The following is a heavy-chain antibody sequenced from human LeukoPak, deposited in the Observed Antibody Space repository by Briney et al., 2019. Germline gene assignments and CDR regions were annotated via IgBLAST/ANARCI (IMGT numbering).Heavy chain of an antibody. CDR2: TSYDESSK. D-gene: IGHD5-12*01. CDR1: GFTFSSYA. V-gene: IGHV3-30*16. Sequence: GGSLRLSCAASGFTFSSYAMHWVRQAPGKGPEWVAVTSYDESSKDYADSVKGRFTISRDNSKSTLFLQMNSLRPEDTGVYYCAGDNIYSGRGSFDHWGRDPWSPSPQ. J-gene: IGHJ4*02. CDR3: AGDNIYSGRGSFDH.